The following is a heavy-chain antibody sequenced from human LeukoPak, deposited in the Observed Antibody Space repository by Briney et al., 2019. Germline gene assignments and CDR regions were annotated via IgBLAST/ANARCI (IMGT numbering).Heavy chain of an antibody. Sequence: GGSLRLSCAASGSTFSSYGMHWVRQAPGKGLEWVAFIRYDGSNKYYADSVKGRFIISRDNSKNTLYLQMNSLRAEDTAVYYCAKFSDYSNPLDYWGQGTLVTVSS. CDR3: AKFSDYSNPLDY. J-gene: IGHJ4*02. CDR1: GSTFSSYG. CDR2: IRYDGSNK. D-gene: IGHD4-11*01. V-gene: IGHV3-30*02.